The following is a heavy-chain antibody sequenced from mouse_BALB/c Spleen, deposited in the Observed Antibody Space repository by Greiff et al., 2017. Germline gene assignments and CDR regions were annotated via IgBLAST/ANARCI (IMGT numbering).Heavy chain of an antibody. CDR1: GFTFSSYG. Sequence: EVHLVESGGGLVQPGGSLKLSCAASGFTFSSYGMSWVRQTPDKRLELVATINSNGGSTYYPDSVKGRFTISRDNAKNTLYLQMSSLKSEDTAMYYCARDRGATGFDYWGQGTTLTVSS. V-gene: IGHV5-6-3*01. CDR2: INSNGGST. CDR3: ARDRGATGFDY. J-gene: IGHJ2*01. D-gene: IGHD3-1*01.